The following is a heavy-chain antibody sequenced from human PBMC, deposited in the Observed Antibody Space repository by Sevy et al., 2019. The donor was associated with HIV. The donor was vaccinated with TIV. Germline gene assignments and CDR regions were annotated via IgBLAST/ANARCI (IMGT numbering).Heavy chain of an antibody. CDR3: ARGYYYDSSCPLGP. V-gene: IGHV4-59*01. Sequence: SETLSLTCTVSGGSISSYYWSWIRQPPGKGLEWIGYIYYSGSTNYNPSLKSRVTISVDTSKNQFYLKLSSVTAADTAVYYCARGYYYDSSCPLGPWCQGTLVTVSS. D-gene: IGHD3-22*01. J-gene: IGHJ5*02. CDR2: IYYSGST. CDR1: GGSISSYY.